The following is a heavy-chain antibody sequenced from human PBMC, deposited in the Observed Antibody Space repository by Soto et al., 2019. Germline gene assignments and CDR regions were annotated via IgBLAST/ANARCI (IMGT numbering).Heavy chain of an antibody. D-gene: IGHD3-3*01. CDR1: GFTFSSYW. Sequence: GGSLRLSCAAAGFTFSSYWMSWVRQAPGKGLEWVANIKQDGSEKYYVDSVKGRFTISRDNAKNSLYLQMNSLRAEDTALYYCAKGTYYDFWSGLFLRPYYYYGMDVWGQGTTVTVSS. V-gene: IGHV3-7*03. CDR3: AKGTYYDFWSGLFLRPYYYYGMDV. CDR2: IKQDGSEK. J-gene: IGHJ6*02.